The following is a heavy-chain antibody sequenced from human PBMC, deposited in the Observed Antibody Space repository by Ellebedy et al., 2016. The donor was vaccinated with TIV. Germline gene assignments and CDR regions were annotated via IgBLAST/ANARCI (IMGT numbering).Heavy chain of an antibody. CDR2: ISSSSSYI. D-gene: IGHD1-26*01. Sequence: GESLKISCAASGFTFSSYSMNWVRQAPGKGLEWVSSISSSSSYIYYADSVKGQFTISRDNAKNSLYLQMNSLRAEDTAVYYCARDVDSGSYYETFDYWGQGTLVTVSS. CDR3: ARDVDSGSYYETFDY. J-gene: IGHJ4*02. V-gene: IGHV3-21*01. CDR1: GFTFSSYS.